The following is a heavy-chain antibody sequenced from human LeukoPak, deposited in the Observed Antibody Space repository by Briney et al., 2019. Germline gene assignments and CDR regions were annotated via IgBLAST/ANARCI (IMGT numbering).Heavy chain of an antibody. CDR1: GYTFTSYG. D-gene: IGHD6-13*01. V-gene: IGHV1-8*01. J-gene: IGHJ5*02. Sequence: ASVKVSCKASGYTFTSYGVSWVRQAPGQGLEWMGWMNPNSGNTGYAQKFQGRVTMTRNTSISTAYMELSSLRSEDTAVYYCARESLASIAAAGTIPWGQGTLVTVSS. CDR2: MNPNSGNT. CDR3: ARESLASIAAAGTIP.